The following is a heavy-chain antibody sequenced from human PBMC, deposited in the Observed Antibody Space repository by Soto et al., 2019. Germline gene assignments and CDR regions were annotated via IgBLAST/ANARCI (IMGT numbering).Heavy chain of an antibody. Sequence: QVQLQESGPGLVKPSGTLSLTCAVSSGSISSAHWWNWVRQPPGKGLEWIGEIYHSGSTNYNPSLKSRATVSVDKSMNQFSLKLTSVPAADTAVYYCATTSYSSLGVWGQGTTVTVSS. J-gene: IGHJ6*02. CDR3: ATTSYSSLGV. V-gene: IGHV4-4*02. CDR2: IYHSGST. CDR1: SGSISSAHW.